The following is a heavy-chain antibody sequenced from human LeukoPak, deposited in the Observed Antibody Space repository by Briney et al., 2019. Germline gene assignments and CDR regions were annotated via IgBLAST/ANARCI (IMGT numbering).Heavy chain of an antibody. CDR3: AKVGRMYYGSGPPGGFDP. Sequence: GGSLRLSCAASGFTFSSYAMSWVRQAPGKGLEWVSAISGSGGSTYYADSVKGRFTISRDNSKNTLYLQMNSLRAEDTAVYYCAKVGRMYYGSGPPGGFDPWGQGTLVTVSS. J-gene: IGHJ5*02. V-gene: IGHV3-23*01. D-gene: IGHD3-10*01. CDR2: ISGSGGST. CDR1: GFTFSSYA.